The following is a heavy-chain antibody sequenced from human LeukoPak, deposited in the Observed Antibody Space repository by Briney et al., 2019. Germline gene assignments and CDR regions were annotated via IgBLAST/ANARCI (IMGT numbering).Heavy chain of an antibody. J-gene: IGHJ4*02. V-gene: IGHV3-21*04. Sequence: PGGSLRLSCAASGFTFSSYSMNWVRQAPGKGLEWVSSISSSSSYIYYADSVKGRFTISRDNSKNTLYLQMNSLRAEDTAVYYCAKIKGELNNWGWEIDYWGQGTLVTVSS. CDR1: GFTFSSYS. CDR2: ISSSSSYI. D-gene: IGHD7-27*01. CDR3: AKIKGELNNWGWEIDY.